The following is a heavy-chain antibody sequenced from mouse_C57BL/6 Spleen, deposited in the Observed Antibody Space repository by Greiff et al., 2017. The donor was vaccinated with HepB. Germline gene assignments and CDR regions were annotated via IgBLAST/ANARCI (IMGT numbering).Heavy chain of an antibody. CDR1: GYSITSGYY. D-gene: IGHD2-3*01. CDR2: ISYDGSN. CDR3: ARGWLLHDYFDY. Sequence: EVKLMESGPGLVKPSQSLSLTCSVTGYSITSGYYWNWIRQFPGNKLEWMGYISYDGSNNYNPSLKNRISITRDTSKNQFFLKLNSVTTEDTATYYCARGWLLHDYFDYWGQGTTLTVSS. V-gene: IGHV3-6*01. J-gene: IGHJ2*01.